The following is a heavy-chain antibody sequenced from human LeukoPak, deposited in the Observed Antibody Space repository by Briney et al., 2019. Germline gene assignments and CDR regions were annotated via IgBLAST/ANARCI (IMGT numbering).Heavy chain of an antibody. CDR2: IYYTGGS. Sequence: SETLSLSCTDPGGSIRGHYRRWIRQPPGKGLEWIGYIYYTGGSHYNPSLMSRVAMSVHTSKYQFSLSLSSVTAADTAVYYCARGHIATGYSYGFLHPYFDYWGQGTLVTVSS. D-gene: IGHD5-18*01. CDR3: ARGHIATGYSYGFLHPYFDY. CDR1: GGSIRGHY. V-gene: IGHV4-59*08. J-gene: IGHJ4*02.